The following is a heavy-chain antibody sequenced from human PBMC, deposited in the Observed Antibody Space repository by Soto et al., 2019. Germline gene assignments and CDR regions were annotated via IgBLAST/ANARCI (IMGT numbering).Heavy chain of an antibody. CDR2: ISSSSSTI. CDR1: GLTLGSYS. Sequence: EVQLVESGGGLVQPGGSLGLSCAASGLTLGSYSINWVAQAPGKGLEWVSYISSSSSTIYYADSVKGRFTISRDNAKNSLYLQMNSLRDEDTAVYYCSWWLSPYWGQGTLVTVSS. CDR3: SWWLSPY. D-gene: IGHD2-8*02. V-gene: IGHV3-48*02. J-gene: IGHJ4*02.